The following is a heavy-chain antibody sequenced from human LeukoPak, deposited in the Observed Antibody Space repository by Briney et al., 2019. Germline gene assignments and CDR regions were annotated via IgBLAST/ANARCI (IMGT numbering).Heavy chain of an antibody. V-gene: IGHV4-4*09. CDR3: ARHTAKSYSSSSDLFDP. CDR1: GGSIIGSY. D-gene: IGHD6-6*01. Sequence: PSETLSLTCTVSGGSIIGSYWSWIRQPPGKALEWIGYIYSSGITNYNASLKSRVTMSLDTSKSQFSLNMDSVTAADTAVYYCARHTAKSYSSSSDLFDPWGQETLGTVSS. J-gene: IGHJ5*02. CDR2: IYSSGIT.